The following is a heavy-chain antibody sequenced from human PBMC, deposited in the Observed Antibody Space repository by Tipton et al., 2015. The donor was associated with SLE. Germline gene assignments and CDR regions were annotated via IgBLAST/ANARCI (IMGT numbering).Heavy chain of an antibody. CDR3: ARGPYGPAASYDY. D-gene: IGHD2-2*01. Sequence: TLSLTCSVSGGAINRHYRSWVRQPPGKGLEWIGYTYFSESTNYKNTNYNPSLKGRVTISVDTSKNQFSLKLSSVTAADTAVYYCARGPYGPAASYDYWGQGSLVTVSS. CDR1: GGAINRHY. J-gene: IGHJ4*02. CDR2: TYFSEST. V-gene: IGHV4-59*11.